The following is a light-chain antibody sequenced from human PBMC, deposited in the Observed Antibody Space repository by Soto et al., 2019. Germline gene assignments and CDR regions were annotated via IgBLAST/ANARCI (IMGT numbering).Light chain of an antibody. Sequence: EIRMTQSPAILSVSPGESATLSCRASQSVSSHVVWYQQKPGQAPRLLISDSSTAGFPARFSGSGCGTVFTLTSSRLQADYSTNYYFQQFGYSPTFGLGTKLEI. CDR2: DSS. J-gene: IGKJ1*01. CDR1: QSVSSH. V-gene: IGKV3-15*01. CDR3: QQFGYSPT.